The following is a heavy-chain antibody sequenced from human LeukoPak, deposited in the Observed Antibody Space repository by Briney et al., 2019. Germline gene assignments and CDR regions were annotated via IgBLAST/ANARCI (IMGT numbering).Heavy chain of an antibody. CDR3: AMFGLVAAIDS. D-gene: IGHD5-12*01. J-gene: IGHJ4*02. CDR2: IKGDGSEK. CDR1: GFTFSSYW. V-gene: IGHV3-7*02. Sequence: GGSLRLSCAASGFTFSSYWMTWVRQAPGRGLEWVANIKGDGSEKYYADSVRGRFTISRDNAKNSLYLQMNSLRAEDTAVYYCAMFGLVAAIDSWGQGTLVTVSS.